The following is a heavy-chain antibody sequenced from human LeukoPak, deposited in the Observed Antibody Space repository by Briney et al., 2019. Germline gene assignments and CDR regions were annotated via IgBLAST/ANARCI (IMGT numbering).Heavy chain of an antibody. J-gene: IGHJ4*02. CDR2: ISAYNGNT. CDR1: GYTFTRSG. CDR3: ARDPDS. Sequence: ASVKVSCKPSGYTFTRSGINWLRQAPAQGLEWMGWISAYNGNTDYAQKFQGRVTISADESTGTVYMELRSLRSEDTAVYYCARDPDSWGQGTLVTVSP. V-gene: IGHV1-18*01.